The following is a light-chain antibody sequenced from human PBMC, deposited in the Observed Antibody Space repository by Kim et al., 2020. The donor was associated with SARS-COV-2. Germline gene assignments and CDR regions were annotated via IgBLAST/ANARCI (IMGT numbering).Light chain of an antibody. CDR1: SSNIGAGYD. CDR2: GNS. V-gene: IGLV1-40*01. Sequence: SVLTQPPSVSGAPGQRVTISCTGSSSNIGAGYDVHWYQQLPGTAPKLLIYGNSNRPSGVPDRFSGSKSGTSASLAITGLQAEDEADYYCQSYDSSLRADVVFGGGTKLTVL. J-gene: IGLJ2*01. CDR3: QSYDSSLRADVV.